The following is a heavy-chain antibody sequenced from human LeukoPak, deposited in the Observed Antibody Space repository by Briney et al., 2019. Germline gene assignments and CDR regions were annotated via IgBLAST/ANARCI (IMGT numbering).Heavy chain of an antibody. Sequence: PGGSLRLSCAASGFTFSSYSMNWVRQAPGKGLEWVSSISSSSSYIYYADSVKGRFTISRDNAKNSQYLQMNSLRAEDTAVYYCARDRDSSKIDYWGQGTLVTVSS. J-gene: IGHJ4*02. V-gene: IGHV3-21*01. CDR3: ARDRDSSKIDY. CDR2: ISSSSSYI. D-gene: IGHD6-13*01. CDR1: GFTFSSYS.